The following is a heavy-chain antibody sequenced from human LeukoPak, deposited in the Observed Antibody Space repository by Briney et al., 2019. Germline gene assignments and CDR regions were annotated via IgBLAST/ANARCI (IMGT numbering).Heavy chain of an antibody. CDR1: GGSFSDYY. J-gene: IGHJ4*02. Sequence: SETLSLTCDVYGGSFSDYYWSWIRQPPGKGLEWIGEINHSGSTNYNPSLKSRATISVDTSKNQFSLKLSSVTAADTDVYYCARGPRGLGMAGTFDYWGQGTLVTVSS. V-gene: IGHV4-34*01. CDR3: ARGPRGLGMAGTFDY. D-gene: IGHD6-19*01. CDR2: INHSGST.